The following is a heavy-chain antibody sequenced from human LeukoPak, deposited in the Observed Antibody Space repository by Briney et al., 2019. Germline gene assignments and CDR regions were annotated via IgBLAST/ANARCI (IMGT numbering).Heavy chain of an antibody. CDR2: IYYSGRT. D-gene: IGHD6-6*01. J-gene: IGHJ4*02. Sequence: SETLSLTCTVSGGSISSSNYHWGWIRQPPGKGLEWIGSIYYSGRTYYKPSLKSRVTISVDTSKSQFSLKLTSVTAADTAVYYCAGEYSSSAGHWGRRTLVTVSS. V-gene: IGHV4-39*01. CDR1: GGSISSSNYH. CDR3: AGEYSSSAGH.